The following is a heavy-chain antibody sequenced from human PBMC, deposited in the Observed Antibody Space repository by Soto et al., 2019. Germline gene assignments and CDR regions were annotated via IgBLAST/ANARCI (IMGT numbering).Heavy chain of an antibody. J-gene: IGHJ5*02. CDR3: ARGIVGAARPFST. D-gene: IGHD1-26*01. V-gene: IGHV4-39*01. Sequence: PSETLSLTCTVSGGSISSSSYYWGWIRQPPGTGLEWIGTIYYSGSTFYNPSLKSRVTISVDTSRNQFSLKLSSVTAADPAVYYCARGIVGAARPFSTWGQGTLVTVSS. CDR1: GGSISSSSYY. CDR2: IYYSGST.